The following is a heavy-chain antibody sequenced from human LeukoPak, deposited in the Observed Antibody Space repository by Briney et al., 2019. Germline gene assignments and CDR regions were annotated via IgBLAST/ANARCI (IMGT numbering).Heavy chain of an antibody. CDR1: GFTFSDYN. CDR2: ISRSGSTK. D-gene: IGHD3-10*02. Sequence: GGSLRLSCAASGFTFSDYNMRWIRQAPGKGLEWVSSISRSGSTKYYADSVKGRFTISRDNAKNSLYLQMNSLRAEDTAVYYCARDLGSGSYGFDYWGQGTLVTVSS. V-gene: IGHV3-11*04. CDR3: ARDLGSGSYGFDY. J-gene: IGHJ4*02.